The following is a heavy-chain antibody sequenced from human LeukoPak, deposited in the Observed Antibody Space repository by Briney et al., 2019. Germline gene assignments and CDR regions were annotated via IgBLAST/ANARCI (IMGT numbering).Heavy chain of an antibody. Sequence: GGSLRLSCAASGFTFRSYWMSWVRQAPGKGLEWVASVKEDGSEEYSVDSVKGRFTISRDNSKNTLYLQMNSLRAEDTAVYYCARDNIWFGELWGQGTLVTVSS. CDR2: VKEDGSEE. D-gene: IGHD3-10*01. CDR3: ARDNIWFGEL. CDR1: GFTFRSYW. V-gene: IGHV3-7*05. J-gene: IGHJ4*02.